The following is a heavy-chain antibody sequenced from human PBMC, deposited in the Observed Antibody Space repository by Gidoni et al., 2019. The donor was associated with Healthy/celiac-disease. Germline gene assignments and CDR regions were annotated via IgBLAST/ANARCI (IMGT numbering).Heavy chain of an antibody. J-gene: IGHJ4*02. V-gene: IGHV4-59*01. CDR3: ARDTPGITMILPDY. D-gene: IGHD3-22*01. CDR2: IYYSGST. CDR1: GRSISSYY. Sequence: QVQLPASGPGLVKPSETLSLSCTVSGRSISSYYWSWIRQPPGKGLEWIGDIYYSGSTNYNPSLKSRVTISVDTSKNQFSLKLSSVTAADTAVYYCARDTPGITMILPDYWGQGTLVTVSS.